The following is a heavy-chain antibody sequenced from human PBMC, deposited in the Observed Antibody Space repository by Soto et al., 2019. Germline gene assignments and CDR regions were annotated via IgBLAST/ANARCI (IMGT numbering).Heavy chain of an antibody. Sequence: LGLACTASGLTFADYAVSWVRQATRKVLEWVGFIRSKAYCGTTECAASVKGRFTISRDDSKSIAYLQMNSLKTEDTAVYYCTSFGVVITTYYYYGMDVWGQGTTGTVSS. CDR2: IRSKAYCGTT. J-gene: IGHJ6*02. D-gene: IGHD3-3*01. V-gene: IGHV3-49*04. CDR1: GLTFADYA. CDR3: TSFGVVITTYYYYGMDV.